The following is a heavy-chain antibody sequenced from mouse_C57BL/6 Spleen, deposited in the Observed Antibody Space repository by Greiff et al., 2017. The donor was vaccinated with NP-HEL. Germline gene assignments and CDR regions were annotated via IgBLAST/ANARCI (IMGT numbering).Heavy chain of an antibody. J-gene: IGHJ3*01. V-gene: IGHV1-15*01. Sequence: QVQLQQSGAELVRPGASVTLSCKASGYTFTDYEMHWVKQTPVHGLEWIGAIDPDTGGTASNQKFKGQAILTADKSSSTAYMPLRSLTSEASAVSYCSSDSTGFSWFGYWGQGTLVTVS. CDR2: IDPDTGGT. CDR3: SSDSTGFSWFGY. D-gene: IGHD3-2*02. CDR1: GYTFTDYE.